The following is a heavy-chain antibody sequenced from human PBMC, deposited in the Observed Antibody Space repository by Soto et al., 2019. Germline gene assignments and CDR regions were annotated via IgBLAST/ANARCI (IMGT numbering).Heavy chain of an antibody. Sequence: QITLKESGPTLVKPTQTLTLTCTFSGFSLSTSGVGVGWIRQPPGKALEWLALLYWDDDKRYSPSLKSRLTINKDTSKNQVVLTMTNMDPVDTATYYCAHSPKVCGSYRYQPFDYWGQGTLVTVSS. CDR2: LYWDDDK. D-gene: IGHD3-16*02. CDR3: AHSPKVCGSYRYQPFDY. V-gene: IGHV2-5*02. J-gene: IGHJ4*02. CDR1: GFSLSTSGVG.